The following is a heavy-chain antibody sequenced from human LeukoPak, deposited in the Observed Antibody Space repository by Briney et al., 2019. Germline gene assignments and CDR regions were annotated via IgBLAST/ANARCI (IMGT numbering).Heavy chain of an antibody. J-gene: IGHJ3*02. V-gene: IGHV3-23*01. CDR3: AKVHYGGNSLDAFDI. D-gene: IGHD4-23*01. CDR1: GFTFSSYW. CDR2: ISGSGGST. Sequence: PGGSLRLSCAASGFTFSSYWMHWVRQAPGKGLEWVSAISGSGGSTYYADSVKGRFTISRDNSKNTLYLQMNSLRAEDTAVYYCAKVHYGGNSLDAFDIWGQGTMVTVSS.